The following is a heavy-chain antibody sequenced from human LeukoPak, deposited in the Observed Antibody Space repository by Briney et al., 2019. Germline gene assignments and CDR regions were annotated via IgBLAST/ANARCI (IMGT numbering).Heavy chain of an antibody. CDR3: AKAYCTNGVCHHFDY. J-gene: IGHJ4*02. CDR2: ISGSGGST. V-gene: IGHV3-23*01. CDR1: GFTFSSYA. D-gene: IGHD2-8*01. Sequence: QSGGSLRLSCAASGFTFSSYAMSWVRQAPGKGLEWVSAISGSGGSTYYADSVKGRFTISRDNSKNALYLQMNSLRAEDTAVYYCAKAYCTNGVCHHFDYWGQGTLVTVSS.